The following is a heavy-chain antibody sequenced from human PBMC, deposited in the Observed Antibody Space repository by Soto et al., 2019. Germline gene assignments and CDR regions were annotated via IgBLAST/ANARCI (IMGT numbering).Heavy chain of an antibody. CDR1: GGSISTSGYY. J-gene: IGHJ4*02. CDR2: ISYSGST. CDR3: ARRGSRLSVAVAAFDY. D-gene: IGHD6-19*01. Sequence: PSETLSLTCAVSGGSISTSGYYWGWIRQPPGTGLEWIGGISYSGSTYYNPSLKSRLTISVDTSKNHFSLKLTSVTAADTAVYFCARRGSRLSVAVAAFDYWSQGTLVTVS. V-gene: IGHV4-39*02.